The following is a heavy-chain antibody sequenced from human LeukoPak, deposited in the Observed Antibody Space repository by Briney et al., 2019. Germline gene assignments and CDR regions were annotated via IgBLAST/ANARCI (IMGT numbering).Heavy chain of an antibody. D-gene: IGHD6-19*01. V-gene: IGHV1-46*01. CDR3: ARDSSGSKYYYYYMDV. CDR1: GYTFTSYY. Sequence: ASVKVSCKASGYTFTSYYMHWVRQAPGQGLEWMGIINPGGGSTSYAQKFQGRVTMTRDTSTSTVYMELSSLRSEDTAVYYCARDSSGSKYYYYYMDVWGKGTTVTISS. CDR2: INPGGGST. J-gene: IGHJ6*03.